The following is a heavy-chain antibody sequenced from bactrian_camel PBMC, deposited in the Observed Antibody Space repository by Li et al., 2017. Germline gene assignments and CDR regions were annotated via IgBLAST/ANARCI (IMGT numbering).Heavy chain of an antibody. D-gene: IGHD2*01. CDR2: IAYDGWVT. CDR3: AADPTLGYYSNYDSFDDFAY. V-gene: IGHV3S42*01. Sequence: DVELVESGGGLVQPGGSLRLSCHASGFQFSDYPMSWVRQVPGKGLEWIAQIAYDGWVTRYHDSAKGRFTISRDNAKNTLYLQMNSLKPEDTAMYYCAADPTLGYYSNYDSFDDFAYWGQGTQVTVS. CDR1: GFQFSDYP. J-gene: IGHJ4*01.